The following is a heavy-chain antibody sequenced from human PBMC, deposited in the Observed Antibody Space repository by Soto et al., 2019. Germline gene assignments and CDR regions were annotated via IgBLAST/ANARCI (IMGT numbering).Heavy chain of an antibody. CDR1: GYTFTTHA. Sequence: ASVKVSCKASGYTFTTHAMHWVRQAPGQSLEWMGWINGGTGQTKHSRRFQDRVTLTTDTSTSTAYMELRSLTSDDTAVYYCARNPSGSSFDSWGQGTLVTVSS. CDR3: ARNPSGSSFDS. D-gene: IGHD1-26*01. CDR2: INGGTGQT. V-gene: IGHV1-3*01. J-gene: IGHJ4*02.